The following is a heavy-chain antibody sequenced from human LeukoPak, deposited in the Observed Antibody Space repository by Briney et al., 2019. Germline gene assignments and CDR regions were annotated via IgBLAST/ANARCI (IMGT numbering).Heavy chain of an antibody. CDR1: GFTFSSSA. Sequence: GGSLRLSCAASGFTFSSSAVSWVRQAPGKGLECVSYMSSSSSTIYYADSVKGRFTISRDNAKNSLYLQMNSLRAEETAVYSCEKEYELQYSGYYGYYMDIWGQGTTGTVSS. CDR3: EKEYELQYSGYYGYYMDI. D-gene: IGHD2-2*02. V-gene: IGHV3-48*01. J-gene: IGHJ6*03. CDR2: MSSSSSTI.